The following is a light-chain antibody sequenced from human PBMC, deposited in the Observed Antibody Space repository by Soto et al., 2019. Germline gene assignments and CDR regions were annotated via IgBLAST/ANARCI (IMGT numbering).Light chain of an antibody. CDR2: DVS. Sequence: DIQMTQSPSTLSASVGDRVTITCRASQSISSWLAWYQQKPGKAPKLLIYDVSSLESGVPSRFSGSGSGTEFTLTISSLQPDDFATYYCQQYKRLWTFGQGTKVEIK. V-gene: IGKV1-5*01. CDR1: QSISSW. J-gene: IGKJ1*01. CDR3: QQYKRLWT.